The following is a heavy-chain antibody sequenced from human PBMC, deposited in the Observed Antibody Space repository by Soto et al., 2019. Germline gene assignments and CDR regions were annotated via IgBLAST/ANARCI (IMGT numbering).Heavy chain of an antibody. D-gene: IGHD6-6*01. J-gene: IGHJ4*02. CDR1: GFTFSSYS. V-gene: IGHV3-48*02. CDR2: ISSSSSTI. Sequence: SLRLSCAASGFTFSSYSMNWVRQAPGKGLEWVSYISSSSSTIYYADSVKGRFTISRDNAKNSLYLQMNSLRDEDTAVYYCARDSPSRKIAARLIKYHFDYWGQGTLVTVSS. CDR3: ARDSPSRKIAARLIKYHFDY.